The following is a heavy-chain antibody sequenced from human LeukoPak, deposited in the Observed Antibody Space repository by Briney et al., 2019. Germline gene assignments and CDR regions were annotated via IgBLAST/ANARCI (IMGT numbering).Heavy chain of an antibody. CDR1: GYSISSSY. CDR2: FYTSGSA. D-gene: IGHD2-2*01. CDR3: ARGGGASPSDY. J-gene: IGHJ4*02. Sequence: PSETLSLTCTVSGYSISSSYWSWVRQPAGKGLEWVGRFYTSGSANYNASLKSRVSMSVDTSKHQLSLKLTSVTAADTAVYYCARGGGASPSDYWGQGILVTVSS. V-gene: IGHV4-4*07.